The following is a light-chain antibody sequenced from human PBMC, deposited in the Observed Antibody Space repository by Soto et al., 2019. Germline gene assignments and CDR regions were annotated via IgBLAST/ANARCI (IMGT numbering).Light chain of an antibody. CDR2: AAS. V-gene: IGKV1-39*01. CDR3: QQRYSIFTYT. CDR1: QSISSY. J-gene: IGKJ2*01. Sequence: DIQMTQSPSSLSASVGDRVTITCRASQSISSYLNWYQQKPGKAPKLLISAASTLQSGVPSRFSGSGSGTDFTLTISSLQPDDVATSYCQQRYSIFTYTFGLGTKLEIK.